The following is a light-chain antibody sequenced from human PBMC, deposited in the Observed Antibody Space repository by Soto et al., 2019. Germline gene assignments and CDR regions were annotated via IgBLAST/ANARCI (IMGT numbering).Light chain of an antibody. CDR3: QQYGSSPRK. CDR1: QSVSIS. CDR2: GAS. V-gene: IGKV3-20*01. Sequence: DIVLAHSPATLSLSPWERATLSCRASQSVSISLAWYQQKPGQAPRLLIYGASSRATGIPDRFSGSGSGTDFTLTISRLEPEDFAVYYCQQYGSSPRKFGKGTKVDIK. J-gene: IGKJ1*01.